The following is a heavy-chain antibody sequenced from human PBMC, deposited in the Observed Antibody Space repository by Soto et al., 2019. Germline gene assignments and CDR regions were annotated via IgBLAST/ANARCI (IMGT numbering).Heavy chain of an antibody. J-gene: IGHJ5*02. CDR2: IDPSDSYI. CDR3: ARHTYSASSWLDP. CDR1: GYDITTYW. D-gene: IGHD5-12*01. Sequence: GESLKISCKGSGYDITTYWISWVRQMPGRGLEWMGRIDPSDSYINYSLSFQGHVTFSADRSTNTAYLQWNSLKASDTAIVYCARHTYSASSWLDPWGQGTLVTVSS. V-gene: IGHV5-10-1*01.